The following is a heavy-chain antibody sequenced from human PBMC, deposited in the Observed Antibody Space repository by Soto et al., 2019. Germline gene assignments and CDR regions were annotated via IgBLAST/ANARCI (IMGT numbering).Heavy chain of an antibody. J-gene: IGHJ6*02. CDR1: GYSFSDYW. Sequence: EVQLVQSGAEVKKPGESLKISCKASGYSFSDYWIGWVRQMPGKGLEWMGILYPGDSDTRYSPSFQGLFTISADKSTNTSYLQWTSLKASDTAMYYCARHGVEAAGVFTYDFGIDVWGQGTTVTVSS. V-gene: IGHV5-51*01. D-gene: IGHD6-13*01. CDR3: ARHGVEAAGVFTYDFGIDV. CDR2: LYPGDSDT.